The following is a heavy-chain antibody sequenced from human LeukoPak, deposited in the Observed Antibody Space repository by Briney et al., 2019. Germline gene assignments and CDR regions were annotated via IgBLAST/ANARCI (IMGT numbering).Heavy chain of an antibody. CDR1: GFTFSSYS. V-gene: IGHV3-21*01. CDR2: ISSSSSYI. D-gene: IGHD6-13*01. Sequence: PGGSLRLSCAASGFTFSSYSMNWVRQAPGKGLEWVSSISSSSSYIYYADSVKGRFTISRDNAKNSLYLQMNSLRAEDTAVYYCARDGDGSSWYGVFDYWGQGTLVTVSS. J-gene: IGHJ4*02. CDR3: ARDGDGSSWYGVFDY.